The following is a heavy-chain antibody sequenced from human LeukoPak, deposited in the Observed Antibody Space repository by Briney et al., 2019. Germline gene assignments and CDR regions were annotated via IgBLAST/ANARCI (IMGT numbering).Heavy chain of an antibody. J-gene: IGHJ5*02. CDR3: ARDSGTTGEVKFDP. D-gene: IGHD3-10*01. Sequence: GSLRLSCAASGFTFSSYSMNWVRQPPGKGLEWIGEINHSGSTNYNPSLESRVTISVDTSKNQFSLKLSSVTAADTAVYYCARDSGTTGEVKFDPWGQGTLVTVSS. CDR1: GFTFSSYS. CDR2: INHSGST. V-gene: IGHV4-34*01.